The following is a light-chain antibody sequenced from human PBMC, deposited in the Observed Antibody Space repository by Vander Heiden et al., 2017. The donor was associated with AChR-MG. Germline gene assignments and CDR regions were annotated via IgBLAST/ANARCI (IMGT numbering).Light chain of an antibody. Sequence: DIQMTQSPSSLSASVGDRVTIPCRASQSISTYLSWYQQKPGKAPELLIYAAFNLQSGVPSRFTGSGLGTDFTLTISSLQPEDFATYYCQQSYSTPWTFGQGTKVEIK. CDR3: QQSYSTPWT. V-gene: IGKV1-39*01. J-gene: IGKJ1*01. CDR2: AAF. CDR1: QSISTY.